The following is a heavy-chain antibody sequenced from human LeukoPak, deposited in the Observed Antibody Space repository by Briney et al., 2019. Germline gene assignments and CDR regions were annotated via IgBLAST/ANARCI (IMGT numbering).Heavy chain of an antibody. J-gene: IGHJ4*02. CDR2: IFPSGGEI. V-gene: IGHV3-23*01. CDR1: GFTFSTFA. Sequence: GGSLRLSCAASGFTFSTFAMIWVRQPPGKGLEWVSSIFPSGGEIHYADSVRGRFTISRDNSKSTLSLQMNSLRAEDTAIYYCANSEGDYWGQGTLVTVSS. CDR3: ANSEGDY.